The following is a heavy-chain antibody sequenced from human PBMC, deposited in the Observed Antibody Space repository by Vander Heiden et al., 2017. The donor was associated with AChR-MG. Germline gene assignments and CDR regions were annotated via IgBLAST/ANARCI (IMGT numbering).Heavy chain of an antibody. V-gene: IGHV3-30-3*01. CDR1: GFTFSSYA. CDR3: ASRWDHD. CDR2: ISYDGSNK. J-gene: IGHJ4*02. Sequence: QVQLVESGGGVVQPGRSLRLSCAASGFTFSSYAMHWVRQAPGKGLEGVAVISYDGSNKYYADSGKGRFTISRDNSKNTLYLQMNSLRAEDTAVYYCASRWDHDWGQGTLVTVSS. D-gene: IGHD1-26*01.